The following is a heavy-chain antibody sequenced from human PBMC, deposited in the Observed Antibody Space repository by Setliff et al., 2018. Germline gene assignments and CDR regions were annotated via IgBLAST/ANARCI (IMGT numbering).Heavy chain of an antibody. CDR1: GYTLTTYA. Sequence: ASVKVSCKASGYTLTTYAIGWMRQAPGQGLEWMGWINTNTGNPFYAQGFTGRFVFSLDTSVNTAYLQISSLKPDDTAVYYCARASRFGTIRYRGDYYMDVWGKGTTVTVSS. D-gene: IGHD3-10*01. J-gene: IGHJ6*03. CDR2: INTNTGNP. CDR3: ARASRFGTIRYRGDYYMDV. V-gene: IGHV7-4-1*02.